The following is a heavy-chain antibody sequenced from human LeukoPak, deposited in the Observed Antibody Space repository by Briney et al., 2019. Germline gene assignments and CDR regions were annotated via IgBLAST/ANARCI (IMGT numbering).Heavy chain of an antibody. D-gene: IGHD1-14*01. CDR1: GGSFSGYY. V-gene: IGHV4-34*01. CDR3: ARVWRTTGYYYYYGMDV. Sequence: SSETLSLTCAVYGGSFSGYYWSWIRQPQGKGLEWIGEINHSGSTNYNPSLKSRVTISVDTSKNQFSLKLSSVTAADTAVYYCARVWRTTGYYYYYGMDVWGQGTTVTVSS. J-gene: IGHJ6*02. CDR2: INHSGST.